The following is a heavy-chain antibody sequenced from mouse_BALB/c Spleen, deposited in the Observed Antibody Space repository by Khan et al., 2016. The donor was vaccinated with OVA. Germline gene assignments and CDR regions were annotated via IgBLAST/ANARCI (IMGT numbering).Heavy chain of an antibody. D-gene: IGHD4-1*01. Sequence: EVQLQESGPGLVKPSQSLSLTCTVTGYSITSDYAWNWIRQFPGNKLEWMGYISYSDTTTYNPSLKSRISITRDTSKNQFFLHLNSVTTDDTATYYCASELGRYYAMDYWGQGTSVTVSS. J-gene: IGHJ4*01. V-gene: IGHV3-2*02. CDR1: GYSITSDYA. CDR3: ASELGRYYAMDY. CDR2: ISYSDTT.